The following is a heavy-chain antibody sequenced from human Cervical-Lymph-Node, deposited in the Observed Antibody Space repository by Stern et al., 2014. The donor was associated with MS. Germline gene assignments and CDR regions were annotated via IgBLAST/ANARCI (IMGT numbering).Heavy chain of an antibody. V-gene: IGHV1-69*01. J-gene: IGHJ4*02. CDR1: GGTFSSHS. CDR3: AREGTETAVAAFDL. Sequence: VQLVQSGAEARKPGPSVKVSCKASGGTFSSHSFSWVRQAPGQGLEWLGQIIPIFNTANYAQKFQGRVTMTADGSTSTVYMELSSLRSEDTAVYYCAREGTETAVAAFDLWGQGTLVTVSS. D-gene: IGHD6-19*01. CDR2: IIPIFNTA.